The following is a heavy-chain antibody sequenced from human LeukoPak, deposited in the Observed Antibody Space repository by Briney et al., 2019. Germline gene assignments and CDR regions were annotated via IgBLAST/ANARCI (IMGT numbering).Heavy chain of an antibody. D-gene: IGHD6-19*01. CDR1: GYIFDRYD. CDR2: MNPKTGNT. CDR3: VRARYSSAWFDS. V-gene: IGHV1-8*01. J-gene: IGHJ5*01. Sequence: ASVKVSCKASGYIFDRYDINWVRQATGKGLEWMGWMNPKTGNTGYAQNFQGRVNMTSDTPMNTAYMELNGLKSEDAAVYYCVRARYSSAWFDSWGHGTLVIVSS.